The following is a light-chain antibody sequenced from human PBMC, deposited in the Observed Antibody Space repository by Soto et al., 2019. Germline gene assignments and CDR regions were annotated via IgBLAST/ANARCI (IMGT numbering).Light chain of an antibody. Sequence: EIVLTQSPGTLSLSPGERATLSCRASQSVSSSYLAWYQQKPGQAPRLLIYGASSGATGIPDRFSGSGSGTDFTLTISRLEPEDFAVYYCQQYGSSPPMTFGQGTKVDIK. CDR1: QSVSSSY. V-gene: IGKV3-20*01. CDR2: GAS. CDR3: QQYGSSPPMT. J-gene: IGKJ1*01.